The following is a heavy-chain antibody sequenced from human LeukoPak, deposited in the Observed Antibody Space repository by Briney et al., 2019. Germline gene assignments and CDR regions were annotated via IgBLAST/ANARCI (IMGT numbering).Heavy chain of an antibody. V-gene: IGHV4-59*01. Sequence: KPSETLSLTCTVPGGSISSSYWSWIRQPPGKGLEWVGYIYYSGSTNYNPSLKSRVTISVDTSKNQFSLKLSSVTAADTAVYYCARGNTAMVPGYYYYGMDVWGQGTTVTVSS. J-gene: IGHJ6*02. CDR2: IYYSGST. D-gene: IGHD5-18*01. CDR3: ARGNTAMVPGYYYYGMDV. CDR1: GGSISSSY.